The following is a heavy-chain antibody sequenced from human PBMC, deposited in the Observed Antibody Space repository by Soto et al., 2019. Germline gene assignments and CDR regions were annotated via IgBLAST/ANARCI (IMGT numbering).Heavy chain of an antibody. CDR1: GFTFSSYG. CDR3: AKTYYDFWSGYPLGYYGMDV. V-gene: IGHV3-30*18. J-gene: IGHJ6*02. D-gene: IGHD3-3*01. Sequence: QVQLVESGGGVVQPGRSLRLSCAASGFTFSSYGMHWVRQAPGKGLEWVAVISYDGSNKYYADSVKGRFTISRDNSKNTLYLQMNSLRAEDTAVYYCAKTYYDFWSGYPLGYYGMDVWGQGTTVTVSS. CDR2: ISYDGSNK.